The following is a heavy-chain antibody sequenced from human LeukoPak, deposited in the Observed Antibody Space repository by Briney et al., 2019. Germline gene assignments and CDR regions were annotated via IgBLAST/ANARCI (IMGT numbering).Heavy chain of an antibody. J-gene: IGHJ4*02. CDR2: HYHTGRI. CDR1: GGSISSYY. Sequence: SETLSLTCTVSGGSISSYYWGWIRQPPGKGPEWIGSHYHTGRIYHNPSLNSRVTISVDTSKNQFSLKLSSVTDADTAVYYCARDGSDNWGLFDNWGRGTLVTVSS. V-gene: IGHV4-39*07. CDR3: ARDGSDNWGLFDN. D-gene: IGHD1-1*01.